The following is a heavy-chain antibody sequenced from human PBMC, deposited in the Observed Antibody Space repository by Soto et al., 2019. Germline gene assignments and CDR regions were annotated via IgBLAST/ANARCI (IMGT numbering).Heavy chain of an antibody. CDR2: IGYDGAIK. Sequence: QVQLVESGGGVVRPGRSLRLSCAASGFTFSDYPMHWVRQAPGKGLECVAVIGYDGAIKFYADSVKGRFTISRDNSKNTLYLQMTSLRAEDTAVYYCARDIFRGVPDYFDSWVQGTLVTVSS. CDR3: ARDIFRGVPDYFDS. V-gene: IGHV3-30-3*01. D-gene: IGHD3-10*01. CDR1: GFTFSDYP. J-gene: IGHJ4*02.